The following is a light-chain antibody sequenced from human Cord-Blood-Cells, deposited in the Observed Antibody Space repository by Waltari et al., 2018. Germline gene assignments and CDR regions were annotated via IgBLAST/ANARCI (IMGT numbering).Light chain of an antibody. Sequence: QSALTQPASVSGSPGQSITISCTGTSSDVGSYNLVSWYQQPPGKAPKLMIYEGRKRPSGVSNRFSGSKSGNTASLTISGLQAEDEADYYCCSYAGSVVFGGGTKLTVL. CDR1: SSDVGSYNL. CDR2: EGR. J-gene: IGLJ2*01. CDR3: CSYAGSVV. V-gene: IGLV2-23*01.